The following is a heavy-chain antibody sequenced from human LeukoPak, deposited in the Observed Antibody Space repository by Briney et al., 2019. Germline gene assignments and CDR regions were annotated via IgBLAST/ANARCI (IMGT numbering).Heavy chain of an antibody. CDR1: GFSLTNSGVG. CDR2: IYWNDHK. V-gene: IGHV2-5*01. D-gene: IGHD3-22*01. Sequence: SGPTLVKPTRSLTLTCTFSGFSLTNSGVGVGWIRKPPGKALEWLALIYWNDHKPYSPALRSRLTVTKDTSKNQVVLTMTNMDPVDTATYYCAHSYDTGGYYYSRFDYWGQGTLVTVSS. CDR3: AHSYDTGGYYYSRFDY. J-gene: IGHJ4*02.